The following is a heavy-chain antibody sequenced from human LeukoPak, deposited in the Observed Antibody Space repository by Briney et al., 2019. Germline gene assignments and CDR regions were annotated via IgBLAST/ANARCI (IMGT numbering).Heavy chain of an antibody. D-gene: IGHD3-3*01. CDR3: GRSITIFGVVTD. V-gene: IGHV4-39*07. CDR2: IYYSGST. Sequence: KPSETLSLTCTVSGGSISSSSYYWGWIRQPPGKGLEWIGSIYYSGSTYYNPSLKSRVTISVDTSKNQFSLKLSSVTAADTAVYYCGRSITIFGVVTDWGQGTLVTVSS. CDR1: GGSISSSSYY. J-gene: IGHJ4*02.